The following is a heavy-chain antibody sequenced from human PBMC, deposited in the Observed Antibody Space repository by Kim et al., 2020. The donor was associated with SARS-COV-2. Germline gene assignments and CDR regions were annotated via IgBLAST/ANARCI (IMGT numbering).Heavy chain of an antibody. CDR3: ARTTNYDSSGYYVDY. V-gene: IGHV1-69*01. D-gene: IGHD3-22*01. J-gene: IGHJ4*02. Sequence: AQKCQGRVTITADESTSTAYMELSSLRSEDTAVYYCARTTNYDSSGYYVDYWGQGTLVTVSS.